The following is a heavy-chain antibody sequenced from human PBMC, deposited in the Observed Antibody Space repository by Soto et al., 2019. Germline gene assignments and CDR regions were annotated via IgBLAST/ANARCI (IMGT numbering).Heavy chain of an antibody. D-gene: IGHD5-12*01. CDR3: ARGGWLQSKPVPFDY. Sequence: GGSLRLSCAASGFTFSSYSMNWVRQAPGKGLEWVSYISSSSSTIYYADSVKGRFTISRDNAKNSLYLQMNSLRDEDTTVYYCARGGWLQSKPVPFDYWGQGTLVTVSS. V-gene: IGHV3-48*02. CDR2: ISSSSSTI. CDR1: GFTFSSYS. J-gene: IGHJ4*02.